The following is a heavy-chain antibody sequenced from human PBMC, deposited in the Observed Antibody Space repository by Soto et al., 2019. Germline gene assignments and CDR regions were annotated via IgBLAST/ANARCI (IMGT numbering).Heavy chain of an antibody. Sequence: QGQLVQSGAEMKKPESSVKVSCQSSGGTFNTYAMNWVRQAPGQGPEWMGDISPMFGAANYAPKFQGRVTITADESTGTSYMQLSSLTSEDTALYFCAREVQVHTPAFVYWGQGTLVTVSS. CDR3: AREVQVHTPAFVY. J-gene: IGHJ4*02. CDR2: ISPMFGAA. V-gene: IGHV1-69*19. CDR1: GGTFNTYA. D-gene: IGHD3-10*01.